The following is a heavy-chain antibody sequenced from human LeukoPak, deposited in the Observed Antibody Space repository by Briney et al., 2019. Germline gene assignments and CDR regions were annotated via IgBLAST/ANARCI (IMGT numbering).Heavy chain of an antibody. CDR3: AREKQDDSSGLVAFDI. V-gene: IGHV4-39*07. D-gene: IGHD3-22*01. J-gene: IGHJ3*02. Sequence: SETLSLTCTVSGGSISSTYYWDWIRQPPGKGLEWIGSIYYSGTTYYNPSLKSRVTISVDTSKNQFSLKLSSVTAADTAVYYCAREKQDDSSGLVAFDIWGQGTMVTVSS. CDR2: IYYSGTT. CDR1: GGSISSTYY.